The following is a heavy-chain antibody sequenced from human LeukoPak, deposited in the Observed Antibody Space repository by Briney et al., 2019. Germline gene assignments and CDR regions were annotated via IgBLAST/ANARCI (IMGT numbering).Heavy chain of an antibody. V-gene: IGHV1-2*02. J-gene: IGHJ4*02. Sequence: GASVTVSCKASGYTFSGYYMHWVRQAPGQGLDWLGWIHPDSGGTNSAQKFQGRVTMTRNTSISTAYMELSSLRSEDTAVYYCARASYCSGGSCYSGSYFDYWGQGTLVTVSS. CDR1: GYTFSGYY. D-gene: IGHD2-15*01. CDR3: ARASYCSGGSCYSGSYFDY. CDR2: IHPDSGGT.